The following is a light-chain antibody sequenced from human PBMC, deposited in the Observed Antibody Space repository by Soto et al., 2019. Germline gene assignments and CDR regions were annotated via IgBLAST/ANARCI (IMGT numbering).Light chain of an antibody. CDR2: EVS. CDR1: SSDVGGYNY. V-gene: IGLV2-14*01. Sequence: QSALTQPASVSGSPGQSITISCTGTSSDVGGYNYVSWYQHHPGKAPKLMIYEVSNRPSGASNRFSGSKSGNTASLTISGLQDEDEADYYCSSYTSSSTKVFGTGTKLTVL. J-gene: IGLJ1*01. CDR3: SSYTSSSTKV.